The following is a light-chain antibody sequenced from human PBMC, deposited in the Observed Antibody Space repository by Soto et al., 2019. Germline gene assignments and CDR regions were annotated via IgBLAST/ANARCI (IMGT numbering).Light chain of an antibody. Sequence: DIQMTQFPSTLSASIGDRVTITCRASQTISSSLAWYQQKPGKAPKLLIYRASSLETGVPSRFSGSGSGTEFTLTISSLQPDDFATYYCQQYNSYSPYTFGQGTTLEIK. V-gene: IGKV1-5*03. CDR1: QTISSS. CDR2: RAS. J-gene: IGKJ2*01. CDR3: QQYNSYSPYT.